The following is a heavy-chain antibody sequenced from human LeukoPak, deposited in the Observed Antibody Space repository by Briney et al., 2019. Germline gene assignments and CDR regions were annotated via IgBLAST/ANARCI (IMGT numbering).Heavy chain of an antibody. J-gene: IGHJ4*02. V-gene: IGHV4-34*01. CDR3: ASSSLYSSGWYQFDY. CDR2: INHSGST. D-gene: IGHD6-19*01. CDR1: GGSFSGYY. Sequence: SETLSLTCAVYGGSFSGYYWSWICQPPGKGLEWIGEINHSGSTNYNPSLKSRVTISVDTSKNQFSLKLSSVTAADTAVYYCASSSLYSSGWYQFDYWGQGTLVTVSS.